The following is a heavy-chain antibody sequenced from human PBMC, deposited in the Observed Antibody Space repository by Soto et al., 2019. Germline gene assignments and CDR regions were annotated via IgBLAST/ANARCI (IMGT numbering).Heavy chain of an antibody. J-gene: IGHJ5*02. D-gene: IGHD3-10*01. V-gene: IGHV4-39*01. CDR3: SAGELPALPFDP. Sequence: PSETLSLTCTFSGGSISSSSYYWGWIRQPPGKGLEWIGSIYYSGSTYYNPSLKSRVTISVDTSKNQFSLKLSSVTAADTAVYYCSAGELPALPFDPWGQGTLVTVSS. CDR1: GGSISSSSYY. CDR2: IYYSGST.